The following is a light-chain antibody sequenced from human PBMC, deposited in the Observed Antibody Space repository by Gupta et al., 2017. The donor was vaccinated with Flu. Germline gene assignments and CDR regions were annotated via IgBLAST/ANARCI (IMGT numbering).Light chain of an antibody. CDR1: SSDVWNYNL. V-gene: IGLV2-14*02. Sequence: SITISCTGTSSDVWNYNLVSWYQQHPGKAPKLMTYEVSKRPSGVSNRFSGSKSGNTASLTISGRQAEDEADYYCSSATTSGTWVFGGGTKLTVL. CDR3: SSATTSGTWV. J-gene: IGLJ3*02. CDR2: EVS.